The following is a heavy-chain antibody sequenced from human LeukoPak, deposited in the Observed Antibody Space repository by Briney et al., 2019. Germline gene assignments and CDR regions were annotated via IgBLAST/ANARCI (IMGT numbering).Heavy chain of an antibody. CDR3: AKEEVPHDY. Sequence: GGSLRLSCAVSGFTLDNTAMCWVRQAPGKGLEWISGISRMGFTTYYADSVNGRFTISRDTSKNTLYLQMDTLRPEDTALYYCAKEEVPHDYWGQGTLVTVSS. CDR2: ISRMGFTT. V-gene: IGHV3-23*01. CDR1: GFTLDNTA. J-gene: IGHJ4*02.